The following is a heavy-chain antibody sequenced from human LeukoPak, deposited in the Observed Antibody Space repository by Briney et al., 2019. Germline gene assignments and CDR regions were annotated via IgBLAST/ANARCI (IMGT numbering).Heavy chain of an antibody. CDR3: ARGGVLLWFGELFPTPIPFDY. J-gene: IGHJ4*02. V-gene: IGHV7-4-1*02. CDR1: GYTFTSYA. D-gene: IGHD3-10*01. CDR2: INTNTGNP. Sequence: ASVKVSCKASGYTFTSYAMNWVRQAPGQGLEWMGWINTNTGNPTYAQGFTGRFVFSLDTSVSTAYLQISSLKAEDTAVYYCARGGVLLWFGELFPTPIPFDYWGQGTLVTVSS.